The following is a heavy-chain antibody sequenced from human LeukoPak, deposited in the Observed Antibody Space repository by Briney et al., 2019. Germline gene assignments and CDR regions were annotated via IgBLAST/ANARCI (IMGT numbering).Heavy chain of an antibody. D-gene: IGHD2-2*01. Sequence: SETLSLTCTVSGGSISSGGYYWSWIRQHPGKGLEWIGYIHYSGSTYYNPSLKSRVTISVDTSKNQFSLKLSSVTAADTAVYYCARSPVYCSSTSCSPGVQFDYWGQGTLVTVSS. CDR1: GGSISSGGYY. CDR2: IHYSGST. CDR3: ARSPVYCSSTSCSPGVQFDY. V-gene: IGHV4-31*03. J-gene: IGHJ4*02.